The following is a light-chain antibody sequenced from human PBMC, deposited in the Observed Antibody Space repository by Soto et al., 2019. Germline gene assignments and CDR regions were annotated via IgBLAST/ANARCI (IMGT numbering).Light chain of an antibody. V-gene: IGKV1-12*01. CDR3: QQANSFPFT. Sequence: DIQMTQSPSSVSASVGDRVTITCRASQDISSWLAWYQQKPGKAPELLIYAASTLQSGVPSRFSGTGSGTEFTLAISSLQPEDFATYYCQQANSFPFTFGPGIKVDIK. CDR2: AAS. J-gene: IGKJ3*01. CDR1: QDISSW.